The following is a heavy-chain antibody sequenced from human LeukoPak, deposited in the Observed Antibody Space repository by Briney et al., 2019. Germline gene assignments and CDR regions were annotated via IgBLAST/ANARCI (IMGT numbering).Heavy chain of an antibody. J-gene: IGHJ4*02. CDR3: ARSKAARRQAPLDY. V-gene: IGHV4-4*07. Sequence: SETLSLTCTVSGGSISSYYWSWIRQPAGKGLEWIGRIYTSGSTNYNPSLKSRVTISVDKSKNQFSLKLSSVTAADTAVYYCARSKAARRQAPLDYRGQGTLVTVSS. CDR2: IYTSGST. CDR1: GGSISSYY. D-gene: IGHD6-6*01.